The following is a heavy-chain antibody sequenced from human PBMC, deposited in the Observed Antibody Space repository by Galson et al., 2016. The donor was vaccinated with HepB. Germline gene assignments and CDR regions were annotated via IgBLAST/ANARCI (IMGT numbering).Heavy chain of an antibody. CDR2: TSYDGSKN. Sequence: SLRLSCAVSEFTFGSYSMNWVRQAPGKGLEWVAVTSYDGSKNYYADPVKGRFTISRDNSKSTLFLQMNSLRGEDTAVYYCARGGSQTFFYGMDVWGRGTTVTVSS. D-gene: IGHD3-16*01. V-gene: IGHV3-30-3*01. CDR3: ARGGSQTFFYGMDV. J-gene: IGHJ6*02. CDR1: EFTFGSYS.